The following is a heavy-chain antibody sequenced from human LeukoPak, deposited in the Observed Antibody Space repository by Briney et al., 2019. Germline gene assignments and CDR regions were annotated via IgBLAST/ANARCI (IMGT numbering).Heavy chain of an antibody. V-gene: IGHV4-39*07. CDR3: ARGWWSGGNRFFDY. CDR2: IYYSGST. J-gene: IGHJ4*02. CDR1: GGSISSSSYY. Sequence: PSETLSLTCTVSGGSISSSSYYWGWIRQPPGKGLEWIGSIYYSGSTYYNPSLKSRVTISVDTSKNQFSLKLSSVTAADTAVYYCARGWWSGGNRFFDYWGQGTLVTVSS. D-gene: IGHD2-15*01.